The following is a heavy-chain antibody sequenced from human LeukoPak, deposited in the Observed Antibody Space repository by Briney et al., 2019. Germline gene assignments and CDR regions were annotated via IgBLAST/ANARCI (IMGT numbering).Heavy chain of an antibody. D-gene: IGHD7-27*01. CDR3: VKGNWGDY. Sequence: GGSLRLSCAASGFTFNVFWLTWVRQAPGKGLEWVANINPDGTVPSYVDSVKGRFTISRDNANNSLYLQMNSLRPEDTAVYYCVKGNWGDYWGQGALVTVSS. CDR2: INPDGTVP. CDR1: GFTFNVFW. V-gene: IGHV3-7*01. J-gene: IGHJ4*02.